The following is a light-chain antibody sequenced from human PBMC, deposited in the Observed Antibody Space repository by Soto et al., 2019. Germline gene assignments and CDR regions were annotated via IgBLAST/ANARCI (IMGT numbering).Light chain of an antibody. CDR1: SGHSSYA. J-gene: IGLJ3*02. CDR3: QTWGTGIGV. Sequence: QLVPTQSPSASASLGASVKLTCTLSSGHSSYAIAWHQQQLEKGPRYLMKLNSDGSHSKGDGIPDRFSGSSSGAERYLTISSLQSEDEADYYCQTWGTGIGVFGGGTKLTVL. V-gene: IGLV4-69*01. CDR2: LNSDGSH.